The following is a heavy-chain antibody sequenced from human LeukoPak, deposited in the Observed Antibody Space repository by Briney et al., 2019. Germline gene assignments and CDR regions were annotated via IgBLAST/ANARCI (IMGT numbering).Heavy chain of an antibody. D-gene: IGHD6-19*01. Sequence: GGSLRLSCAASRFTFSNYWMSWIRQPPGKGLEWVANINQGGSEKYYLNSVKGRFTISRDNAKNSLYLQMNSLRADDTAIYYCVRDGSGYDYWGQGTLVTVSS. V-gene: IGHV3-7*05. CDR1: RFTFSNYW. J-gene: IGHJ4*02. CDR3: VRDGSGYDY. CDR2: INQGGSEK.